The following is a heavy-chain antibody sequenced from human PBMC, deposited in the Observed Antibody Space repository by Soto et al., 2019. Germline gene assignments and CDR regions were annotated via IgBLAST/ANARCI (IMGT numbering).Heavy chain of an antibody. J-gene: IGHJ6*02. CDR2: IYSGGST. CDR3: ARDQIVVVPAAMNYYYYGMDV. V-gene: IGHV3-53*01. CDR1: GFTVSSNY. D-gene: IGHD2-2*01. Sequence: GGSLRLSCAASGFTVSSNYMSWVRQAPGKGLEWVSVIYSGGSTYYADSVKGRFTISRDNSKNTLYLQMNSLRAEDTAVYYCARDQIVVVPAAMNYYYYGMDVWGQGTTVTVSS.